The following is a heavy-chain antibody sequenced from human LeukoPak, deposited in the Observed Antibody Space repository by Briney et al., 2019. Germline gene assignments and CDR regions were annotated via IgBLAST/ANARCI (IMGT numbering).Heavy chain of an antibody. CDR2: SYHSGGT. CDR1: GGSFTGSNW. J-gene: IGHJ5*02. D-gene: IGHD2-2*01. CDR3: ARGPVIPAAIGCWFDP. V-gene: IGHV4-4*02. Sequence: PSETLSLTCAVSGGSFTGSNWWSWVRQPPGKGLEGIGESYHSGGTNYNPSLKSRVTISVDNSKNQFSLKLSSVTAADTAVYYCARGPVIPAAIGCWFDPWGQGTLVTVSS.